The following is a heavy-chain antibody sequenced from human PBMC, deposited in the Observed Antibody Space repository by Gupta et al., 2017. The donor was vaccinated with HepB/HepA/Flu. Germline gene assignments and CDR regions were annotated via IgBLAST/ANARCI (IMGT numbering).Heavy chain of an antibody. CDR1: GFTFSTYG. CDR3: AKDARRDYRSDSLYYYYYGMDV. V-gene: IGHV3-30*18. D-gene: IGHD3-10*01. J-gene: IGHJ6*02. Sequence: QVQLVESGGGVVQPARYLRLSCAASGFTFSTYGMHLVRQAPGTWLEWVAVISYDGSSKYYGDSGKGRFTIARDNSKNTLYLHMNSLRAEDTAVYYCAKDARRDYRSDSLYYYYYGMDVWGQGTTVTVSS. CDR2: ISYDGSSK.